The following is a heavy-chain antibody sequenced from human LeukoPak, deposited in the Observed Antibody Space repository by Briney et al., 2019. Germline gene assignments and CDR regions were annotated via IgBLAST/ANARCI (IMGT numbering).Heavy chain of an antibody. CDR2: IYYSGST. J-gene: IGHJ4*02. D-gene: IGHD3-10*01. CDR3: ARLGKEGVKYYYGSGSYWPLDY. Sequence: SETLSLTCTVSGGSISSSSYYWGWIRQPPGKGLEWIGSIYYSGSTYYNPSLESRVTISVDTSKNQFSLKLSSVTAADTAVYYCARLGKEGVKYYYGSGSYWPLDYWGQGTLVTVSS. CDR1: GGSISSSSYY. V-gene: IGHV4-39*01.